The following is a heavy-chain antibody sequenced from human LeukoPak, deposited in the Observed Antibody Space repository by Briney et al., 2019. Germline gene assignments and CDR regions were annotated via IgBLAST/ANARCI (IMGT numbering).Heavy chain of an antibody. D-gene: IGHD5-12*01. J-gene: IGHJ3*01. Sequence: GGSLRLSCAASGFTFSSYAMHWVRQAPGKGLEWVAVISYDGSNRYYADSVKGRFTISRDNSKNTLYLQMSSLRAEDTAVYYCAREHDEGGYSGCDDAFDVWGQGTMVTVSS. CDR3: AREHDEGGYSGCDDAFDV. V-gene: IGHV3-30*04. CDR1: GFTFSSYA. CDR2: ISYDGSNR.